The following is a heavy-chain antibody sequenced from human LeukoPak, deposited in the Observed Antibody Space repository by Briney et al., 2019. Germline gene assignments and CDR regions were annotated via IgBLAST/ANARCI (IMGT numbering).Heavy chain of an antibody. CDR1: GFTFRNYW. V-gene: IGHV3-7*05. CDR3: VRGSSGTVVRGVAWAWFDP. CDR2: IHKDGSEK. D-gene: IGHD3-10*01. J-gene: IGHJ5*02. Sequence: GGSLRLSCVASGFTFRNYWMTWVRQAPGKGLEWVANIHKDGSEKYYVASVRGRFTISRDNAKDSLYLQMSSLRAEDTAVYYCVRGSSGTVVRGVAWAWFDPWGQGTLVTVSS.